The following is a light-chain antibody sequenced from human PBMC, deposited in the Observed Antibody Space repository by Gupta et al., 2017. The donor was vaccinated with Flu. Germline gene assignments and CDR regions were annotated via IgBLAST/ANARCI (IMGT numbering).Light chain of an antibody. CDR3: GTWDSSLSAVV. Sequence: QSVLTQPPSVSAASGQTDTIPCSGSSSNIGNNYVSWYQQLPGTAPKLLIYENNKRPSGIPDRFSGSKSGTSATLGITGLQTGDEADYYCGTWDSSLSAVVFGGGTKLTVL. J-gene: IGLJ2*01. CDR1: SSNIGNNY. V-gene: IGLV1-51*02. CDR2: ENN.